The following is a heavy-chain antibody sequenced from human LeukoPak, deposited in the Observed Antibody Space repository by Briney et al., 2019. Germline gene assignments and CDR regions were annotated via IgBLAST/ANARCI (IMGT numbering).Heavy chain of an antibody. V-gene: IGHV4-34*01. Sequence: SETLSLTCAVYGGSFSGYYWSWIRQPPGKGLEWIGEINHSGSTNYNPSLKGRVTISVDTSKNQFSLKLSSVTAADTAVYYCARLTYSIAAAPFDYWGQGTLVTVSS. CDR1: GGSFSGYY. J-gene: IGHJ4*02. CDR3: ARLTYSIAAAPFDY. D-gene: IGHD6-13*01. CDR2: INHSGST.